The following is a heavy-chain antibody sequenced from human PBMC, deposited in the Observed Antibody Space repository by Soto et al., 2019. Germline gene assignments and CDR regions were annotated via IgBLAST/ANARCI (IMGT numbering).Heavy chain of an antibody. CDR2: ISDSGDNT. J-gene: IGHJ4*02. V-gene: IGHV3-23*01. D-gene: IGHD6-13*01. Sequence: PGGSLRLSCAASGFTFSSYAMTWVRQAPGKGLEWVSVISDSGDNTHYADSVKGRFTISRDNSKSTLYLQMNSLRAEDTAVYYCVKDSSYSSNWYDFNYWGQGTLVTVSS. CDR3: VKDSSYSSNWYDFNY. CDR1: GFTFSSYA.